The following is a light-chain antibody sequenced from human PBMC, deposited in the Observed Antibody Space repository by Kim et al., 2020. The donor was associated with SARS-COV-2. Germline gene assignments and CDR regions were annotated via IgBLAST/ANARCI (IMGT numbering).Light chain of an antibody. CDR3: QSADSSYTFWV. CDR1: ALPKQY. Sequence: SYELTQPPSVSVSPGQTARITCSGDALPKQYAYWFQQKPGQAPVVLIYEDTERPSGIPERFSGSTSGTTVTLTISAVQAEDEADYYCQSADSSYTFWVFG. V-gene: IGLV3-25*03. J-gene: IGLJ3*02. CDR2: EDT.